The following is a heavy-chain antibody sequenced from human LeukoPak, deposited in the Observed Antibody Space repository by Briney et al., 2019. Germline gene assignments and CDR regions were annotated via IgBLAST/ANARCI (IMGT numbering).Heavy chain of an antibody. CDR3: ARGPGPGVAAAGTKNWFDP. Sequence: SETLSLTCTVSGYSISSGYYWGWIRQPPGKGLEWIGSIYYSGNTYYNPSLKSRVTISVDTSKNQFSLKLSSVTAADTAVYYCARGPGPGVAAAGTKNWFDPWGQGTLVTVSS. D-gene: IGHD6-13*01. J-gene: IGHJ5*02. V-gene: IGHV4-38-2*02. CDR2: IYYSGNT. CDR1: GYSISSGYY.